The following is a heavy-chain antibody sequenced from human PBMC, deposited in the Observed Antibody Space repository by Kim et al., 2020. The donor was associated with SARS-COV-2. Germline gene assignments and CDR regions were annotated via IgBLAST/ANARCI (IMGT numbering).Heavy chain of an antibody. CDR3: ARDRAYGSGSYSYYYYYGMDV. CDR2: IWYDGSNK. D-gene: IGHD3-10*01. Sequence: GGSLRLSCAASGFTFSSYGMHWVRQAPGKGLEWVAVIWYDGSNKYYADSVKGRFTISRDNSKNTLYLQMNSLRAEDTAVYYCARDRAYGSGSYSYYYYYGMDVWGQGTTVTVSS. V-gene: IGHV3-33*01. J-gene: IGHJ6*02. CDR1: GFTFSSYG.